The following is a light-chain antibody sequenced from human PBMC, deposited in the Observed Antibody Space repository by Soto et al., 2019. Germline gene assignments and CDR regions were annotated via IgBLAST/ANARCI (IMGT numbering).Light chain of an antibody. CDR3: SSYTSSSSYV. V-gene: IGLV2-14*01. J-gene: IGLJ1*01. CDR2: TVS. CDR1: SSDVGGYKY. Sequence: QSVLTQPASVSGSPGQSVTISCTGTSSDVGGYKYVSWYQQHPGKAPKLMIYTVSNRPSGVSNRFSGSKSGNTASLTISGLQAEDEADYYCSSYTSSSSYVFGAGTKVT.